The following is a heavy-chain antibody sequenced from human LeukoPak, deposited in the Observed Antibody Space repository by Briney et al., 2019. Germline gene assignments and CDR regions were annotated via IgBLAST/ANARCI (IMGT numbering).Heavy chain of an antibody. J-gene: IGHJ4*02. D-gene: IGHD6-19*01. CDR1: GFTFSDYY. CDR2: ISGSSSYI. V-gene: IGHV3-11*06. Sequence: GGSLRLSCAASGFTFSDYYMSWIRQAPGKGLEWVSSISGSSSYIYYADSVKGRFTVSRGNAKNSLYLQMSSLRAEDTAMYYCARDRIAVAATETSFDYWGQGTLVTVSS. CDR3: ARDRIAVAATETSFDY.